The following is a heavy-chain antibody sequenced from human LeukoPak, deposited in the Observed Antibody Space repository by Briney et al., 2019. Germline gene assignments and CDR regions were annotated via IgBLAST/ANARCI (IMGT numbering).Heavy chain of an antibody. V-gene: IGHV3-64D*06. CDR1: GFTFSSYA. D-gene: IGHD3-3*01. CDR2: ISSNGGST. CDR3: ARDHGTYYDFWSGYWAPTVNYYYYYGMDV. J-gene: IGHJ6*02. Sequence: GGSLRLSCSASGFTFSSYAMHWVRQAPGKGLEYVSAISSNGGSTYYADSVKGRFTISRDNSKNTLYLQMSSLRAEDTAVYYCARDHGTYYDFWSGYWAPTVNYYYYYGMDVWGQGTTVTVSS.